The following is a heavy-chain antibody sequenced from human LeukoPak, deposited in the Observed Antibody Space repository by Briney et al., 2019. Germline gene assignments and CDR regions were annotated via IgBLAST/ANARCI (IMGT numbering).Heavy chain of an antibody. Sequence: GGSLRLSCAASGFTFSDYYMSWIRQAPGKGLEWVSYISFSGSPTQYAHSVKGRFTISRDNAKNSLYLQMNSLRDEDTAVYYCARDRAYYYDSSGYYYFDHWGQGTLVTVSS. CDR2: ISFSGSPT. V-gene: IGHV3-11*01. CDR1: GFTFSDYY. D-gene: IGHD3-22*01. CDR3: ARDRAYYYDSSGYYYFDH. J-gene: IGHJ4*02.